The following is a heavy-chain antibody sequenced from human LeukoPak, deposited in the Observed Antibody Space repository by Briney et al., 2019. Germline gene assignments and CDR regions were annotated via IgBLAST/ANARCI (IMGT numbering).Heavy chain of an antibody. J-gene: IGHJ4*02. Sequence: GGSLRLSCAASGFTFSNYAMHWVRQGPGKGLEWVALVSYDGGSKYYADSVKGRFTISRDNAKNSLYLQMNSLRAEDTAVYYCARERNYDFWSGYFDYWGQGTLVTVSS. CDR3: ARERNYDFWSGYFDY. V-gene: IGHV3-30-3*01. D-gene: IGHD3-3*01. CDR2: VSYDGGSK. CDR1: GFTFSNYA.